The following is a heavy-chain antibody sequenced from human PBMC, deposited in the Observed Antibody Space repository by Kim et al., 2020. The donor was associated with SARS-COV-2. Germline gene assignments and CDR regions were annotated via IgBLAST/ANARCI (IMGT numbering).Heavy chain of an antibody. J-gene: IGHJ4*02. CDR1: EFTFSGAA. V-gene: IGHV3-73*01. D-gene: IGHD5-18*01. CDR3: TKGSNYGDFEY. Sequence: GGSLRLSCAASEFTFSGAALHWVRQTSGKGLEWVGRIGRKADTYATAYASSLRGRFTISRDDSKNTAHLQMNSLKTEDTAVYYCTKGSNYGDFEYWGQGTLVTVSS. CDR2: IGRKADTYAT.